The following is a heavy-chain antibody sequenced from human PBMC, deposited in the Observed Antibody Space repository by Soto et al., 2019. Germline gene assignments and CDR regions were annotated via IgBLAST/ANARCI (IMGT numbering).Heavy chain of an antibody. J-gene: IGHJ6*02. CDR2: ISYDGSNK. V-gene: IGHV3-30-3*01. CDR3: ARNLFRFLGSPLGGKDV. CDR1: GFTFSSYA. Sequence: GGSLRLSCAASGFTFSSYAMHWVRQAPGKGLEWVAVISYDGSNKYYADSVKGRFTISRDNSKNTLYLQMNSLRAEDTAVYYCARNLFRFLGSPLGGKDVWGQGTTVTVSS. D-gene: IGHD3-3*01.